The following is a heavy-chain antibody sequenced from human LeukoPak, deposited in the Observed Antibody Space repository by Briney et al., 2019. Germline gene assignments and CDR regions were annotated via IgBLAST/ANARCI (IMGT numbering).Heavy chain of an antibody. CDR2: TYYRSKWYN. Sequence: SQTLSLTCAISGDSVSSNSAAWNWIRQSPSRGLEWLGRTYYRSKWYNDYAASVKSRITINPDTSKNQFSLQLNSVTPEDTAVYYCASSGAAAGPFDYWGQGTLVTVSS. CDR1: GDSVSSNSAA. CDR3: ASSGAAAGPFDY. D-gene: IGHD6-13*01. J-gene: IGHJ4*02. V-gene: IGHV6-1*01.